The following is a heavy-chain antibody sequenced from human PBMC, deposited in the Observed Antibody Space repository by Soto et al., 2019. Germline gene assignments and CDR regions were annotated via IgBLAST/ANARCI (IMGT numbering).Heavy chain of an antibody. CDR2: LMPFIDTS. CDR1: GGTFGSYT. Sequence: QVQLVQSGAEVKKPGSSVKVSCKASGGTFGSYTLNWVRQAPGQGLEWLGGLMPFIDTSTYAQMLQGRVTITADKSTSTVYMELSSLKSDDTAVYYCARGGYASSYRFDYWGQGTLVTVSS. D-gene: IGHD2-2*01. CDR3: ARGGYASSYRFDY. V-gene: IGHV1-69*06. J-gene: IGHJ4*02.